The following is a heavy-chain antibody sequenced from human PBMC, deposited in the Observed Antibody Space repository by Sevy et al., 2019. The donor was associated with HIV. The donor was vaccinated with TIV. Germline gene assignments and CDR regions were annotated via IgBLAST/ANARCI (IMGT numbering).Heavy chain of an antibody. J-gene: IGHJ6*02. V-gene: IGHV3-30*18. D-gene: IGHD1-26*01. CDR1: GFSFSYYA. CDR3: ANAYSGSYSHSYLYALDV. CDR2: ISHDGINE. Sequence: GGSLRLSCIGSGFSFSYYAIHWVRQAPGKGLDWVALISHDGINEYYADSVKGRFTISRDNSKNTVSLEMNSLRNEDTAIYFCANAYSGSYSHSYLYALDVWGQGTTVTVSS.